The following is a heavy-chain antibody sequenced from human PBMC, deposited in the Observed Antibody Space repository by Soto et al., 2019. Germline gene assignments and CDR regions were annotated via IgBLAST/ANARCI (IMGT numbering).Heavy chain of an antibody. V-gene: IGHV6-1*01. CDR1: GDSVSSNSAA. Sequence: SQTLSLTCAISGDSVSSNSAAWNWIRQSPSRGLEWLGRTYYRSKWYNDYAVSVKSRITINPDTSKNQFSLQLNSVTPEDTAVYYCARDSYSNYVSWFPYYYYGMDVWGQGTTVTV. CDR2: TYYRSKWYN. CDR3: ARDSYSNYVSWFPYYYYGMDV. D-gene: IGHD4-4*01. J-gene: IGHJ6*02.